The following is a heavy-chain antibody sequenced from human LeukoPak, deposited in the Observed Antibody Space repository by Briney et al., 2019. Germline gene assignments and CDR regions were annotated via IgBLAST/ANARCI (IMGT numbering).Heavy chain of an antibody. CDR1: GVSMSTYY. D-gene: IGHD6-13*01. V-gene: IGHV4-59*01. CDR2: IYDSLST. Sequence: PSETLSLTCTVSGVSMSTYYWSWSRQPPGEGLEWIGYIYDSLSTDYNPSLKSRVTISVDMSKNQFSLKLTSVAAADTAVYSCARRSWYVDYWGQGTLVTVSS. J-gene: IGHJ4*02. CDR3: ARRSWYVDY.